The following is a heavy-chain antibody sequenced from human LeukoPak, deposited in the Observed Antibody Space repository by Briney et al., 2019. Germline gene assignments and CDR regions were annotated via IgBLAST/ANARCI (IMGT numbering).Heavy chain of an antibody. CDR2: IRYDGSSK. CDR3: TGHHQAYSRTY. CDR1: GFTFSSYG. J-gene: IGHJ4*02. V-gene: IGHV3-30*02. Sequence: PGGSLRLSCAASGFTFSSYGMHWVRQAPGKGLEWVAFIRYDGSSKYYADSVKGRFTISRDNSKNTLNLQMNSLRAEDTAVYYCTGHHQAYSRTYWGQGTLVTVSS. D-gene: IGHD6-13*01.